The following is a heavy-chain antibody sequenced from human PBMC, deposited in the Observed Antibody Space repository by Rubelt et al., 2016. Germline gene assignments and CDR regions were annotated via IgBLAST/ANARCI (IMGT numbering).Heavy chain of an antibody. D-gene: IGHD2-2*01. CDR3: ARVPTTRSTSRTFDS. Sequence: ESGGGLVQPGGSLRLSCATSGFTFNTYAMIWVRQAPGKGLEWVSRINSDGSNTTYADSVKGRFTISRDNAKNTLYLQMNSLRAEATAVYYCARVPTTRSTSRTFDSWGQGSLVIVSS. J-gene: IGHJ4*02. V-gene: IGHV3-74*02. CDR1: GFTFNTYA. CDR2: INSDGSNT.